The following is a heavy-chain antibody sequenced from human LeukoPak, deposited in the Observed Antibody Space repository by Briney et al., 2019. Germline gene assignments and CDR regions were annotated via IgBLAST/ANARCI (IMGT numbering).Heavy chain of an antibody. J-gene: IGHJ4*02. CDR3: AKDTPLTTYTSGWSSNSFDY. D-gene: IGHD6-19*01. CDR2: ITGGSGAK. V-gene: IGHV3-23*01. Sequence: GGSLRLSCTASGFTFSDFAMSWVRQAPGKGLEWVSTITGGSGAKYYADSVKGRFTISRDNSKDTLYLQMHSLRAEDTAVYFCAKDTPLTTYTSGWSSNSFDYWGQGTLVAVSS. CDR1: GFTFSDFA.